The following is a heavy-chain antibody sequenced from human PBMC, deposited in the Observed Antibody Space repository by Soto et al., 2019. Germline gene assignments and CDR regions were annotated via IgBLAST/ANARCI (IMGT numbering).Heavy chain of an antibody. Sequence: SLRLSCAASGFTFSSYWMHWVRQAPGKGLVWVSRINSAGSSTTYADSVKGRFTISRDNAKNTLYLQMNSLRAEDTAVYYCARDQSVAGPTTLFDPWGQGTLVTVSS. V-gene: IGHV3-74*01. CDR1: GFTFSSYW. CDR2: INSAGSST. D-gene: IGHD6-19*01. J-gene: IGHJ5*02. CDR3: ARDQSVAGPTTLFDP.